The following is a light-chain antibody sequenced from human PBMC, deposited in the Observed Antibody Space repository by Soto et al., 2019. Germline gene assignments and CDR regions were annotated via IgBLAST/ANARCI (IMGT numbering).Light chain of an antibody. J-gene: IGLJ1*01. Sequence: ALTQPASVSGSPGQSITISCTGTSRDVGAYDYVSWYLQYPDKAPQLLIYYVDHRPSGVSSRFSGSKSGNTASLTISGLQAEDEGDYYCCSYADGSIYFFGTGTKVTVL. CDR3: CSYADGSIYF. V-gene: IGLV2-14*03. CDR2: YVD. CDR1: SRDVGAYDY.